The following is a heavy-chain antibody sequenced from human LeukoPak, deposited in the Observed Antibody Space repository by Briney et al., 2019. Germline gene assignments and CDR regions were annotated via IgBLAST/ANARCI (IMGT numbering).Heavy chain of an antibody. J-gene: IGHJ3*02. CDR1: GGSISSGGYY. CDR2: IYYSGST. CDR3: ARQGGSVAGPRGAFDI. V-gene: IGHV4-31*03. D-gene: IGHD6-19*01. Sequence: SETLSLTCTVSGGSISSGGYYWSWIRQHPGKGLEWIGYIYYSGSTYYNPSLKSRVTISVDTSKNQFSLKLSSVTAADTAVYYCARQGGSVAGPRGAFDIWGQGTMVTVSS.